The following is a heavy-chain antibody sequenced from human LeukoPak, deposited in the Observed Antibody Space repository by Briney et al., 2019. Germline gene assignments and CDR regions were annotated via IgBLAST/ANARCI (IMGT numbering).Heavy chain of an antibody. CDR1: GYTFTSYY. CDR2: INPSGGST. J-gene: IGHJ4*02. CDR3: ARDQEMATISLRWSYFDY. V-gene: IGHV1-46*01. D-gene: IGHD5-24*01. Sequence: ASVKVSCKASGYTFTSYYMHWVRQAPGQGLEWMGIINPSGGSTSYAQKFQGRVTMTRDTSTSTVYMELSSLRSEDTAVYYCARDQEMATISLRWSYFDYWGQGTLVTVSS.